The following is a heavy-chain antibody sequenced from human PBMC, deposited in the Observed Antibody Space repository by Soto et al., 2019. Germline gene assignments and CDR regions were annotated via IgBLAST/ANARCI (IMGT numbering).Heavy chain of an antibody. D-gene: IGHD2-8*01. CDR1: GYTFTRYG. Sequence: ASVKVSCKASGYTFTRYGISWVRQAPGQGLEWMGWISGYNGDTKYAQKFQGRVTTTIDTSTTTAFMELRSLTSDDTAVYYCAKNGQPPYYYYGLDVWGQGTTVTVSS. J-gene: IGHJ6*02. V-gene: IGHV1-18*01. CDR2: ISGYNGDT. CDR3: AKNGQPPYYYYGLDV.